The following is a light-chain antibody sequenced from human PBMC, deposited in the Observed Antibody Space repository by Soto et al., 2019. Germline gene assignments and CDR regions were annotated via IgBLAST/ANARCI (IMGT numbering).Light chain of an antibody. CDR3: CAYARGTPWF. Sequence: ALTQPASVSGSPGQSITISCTGTTSDVGTYNLVSWYQHHPGRAPKLMIYEVDKRPSGVSDRFSGSKSGNTASLTISGLQAEDEGDYYCCAYARGTPWFFGGGTKLTVL. V-gene: IGLV2-23*02. J-gene: IGLJ2*01. CDR2: EVD. CDR1: TSDVGTYNL.